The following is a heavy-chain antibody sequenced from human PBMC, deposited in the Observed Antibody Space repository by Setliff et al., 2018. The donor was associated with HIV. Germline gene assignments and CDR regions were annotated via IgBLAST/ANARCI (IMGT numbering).Heavy chain of an antibody. V-gene: IGHV4-31*03. J-gene: IGHJ4*02. CDR2: IHYSGNT. D-gene: IGHD3-3*01. CDR3: ARGGLGVVTSFDS. CDR1: GGSIGSYY. Sequence: SETLSLTCIVSGGSIGSYYWSWIRQHPGKGLEWIGYIHYSGNTYSNPSLNSRISISVDMSKNKFSLKLSSLTAADTAVYYCARGGLGVVTSFDSWGPGTLVTVSS.